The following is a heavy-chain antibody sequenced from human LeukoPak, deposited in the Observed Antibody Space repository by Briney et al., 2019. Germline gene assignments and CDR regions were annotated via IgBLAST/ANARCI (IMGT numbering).Heavy chain of an antibody. CDR3: ARVRLLSSGYDWVAAFDI. V-gene: IGHV4-61*02. D-gene: IGHD5-12*01. CDR1: GGSISSGRYY. J-gene: IGHJ3*02. CDR2: IYTSGST. Sequence: SETLSLTCTVSGGSISSGRYYWSWIRQPAGKGLEWIGRIYTSGSTNYNPSLKSRVTISVDTSKNQFSLKLSSVTAADTAVYYCARVRLLSSGYDWVAAFDIWGQGTMVTVSS.